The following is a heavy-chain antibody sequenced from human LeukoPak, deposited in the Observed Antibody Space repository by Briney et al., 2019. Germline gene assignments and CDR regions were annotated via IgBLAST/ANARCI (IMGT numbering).Heavy chain of an antibody. CDR3: ARVPGYYYGSGRNMGGDFDY. D-gene: IGHD3-10*01. V-gene: IGHV3-74*01. CDR1: GSTFSRDW. Sequence: PGGSLRLSCAASGSTFSRDWMDWVRQAPGKGLVYVSRISSDGSNTNYADFVKGRFTISRDNSKNTLYLQMNSLRAEDTAVYYCARVPGYYYGSGRNMGGDFDYWGQGTLVTVSS. J-gene: IGHJ4*02. CDR2: ISSDGSNT.